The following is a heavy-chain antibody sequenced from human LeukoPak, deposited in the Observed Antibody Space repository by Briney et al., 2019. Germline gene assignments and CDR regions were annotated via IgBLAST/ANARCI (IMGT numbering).Heavy chain of an antibody. CDR3: AKDIGAWYSSGWRYYYYGMDV. Sequence: GGSLRLSCAASGFTFSSYGMHWVRQAPGKGLEWVAVISYDGSNKYYADSVKGRFTISRDNSKNTLYLQMNSLRAEDTAVYYCAKDIGAWYSSGWRYYYYGMDVWGQGTTVTVSS. V-gene: IGHV3-30*18. J-gene: IGHJ6*02. D-gene: IGHD6-19*01. CDR1: GFTFSSYG. CDR2: ISYDGSNK.